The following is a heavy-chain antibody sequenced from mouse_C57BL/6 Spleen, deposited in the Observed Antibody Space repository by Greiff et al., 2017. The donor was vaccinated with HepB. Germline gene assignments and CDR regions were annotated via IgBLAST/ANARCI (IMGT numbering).Heavy chain of an antibody. CDR1: GTPFIDHP. V-gene: IGHV1-78*01. Sequence: QVQLQQSDAELVKPGASVKISCKVLGTPFIDHPFHWLKQRPEQGLEWIGYIYPRDGSTKYNEKFKGKATLTADKSSSTAYMQLNSLTSEDSAVYFCARVGVMITTGYYFDYWGQGTTLTVSS. CDR3: ARVGVMITTGYYFDY. CDR2: IYPRDGST. J-gene: IGHJ2*01. D-gene: IGHD2-4*01.